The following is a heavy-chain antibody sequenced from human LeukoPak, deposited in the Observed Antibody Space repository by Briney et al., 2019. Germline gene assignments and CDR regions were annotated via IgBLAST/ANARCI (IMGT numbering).Heavy chain of an antibody. CDR1: GFNVSNNY. J-gene: IGHJ4*02. CDR3: ARDRGAAAGN. Sequence: GGSLRLSCAASGFNVSNNYMSWVRQAPGKGLEWVSVIYRGGSTYYADSVKGRFTMSRDNSKNTVYLQMDSLRAEDTAVYYCARDRGAAAGNWGQGTLVTVSS. V-gene: IGHV3-53*01. CDR2: IYRGGST. D-gene: IGHD6-13*01.